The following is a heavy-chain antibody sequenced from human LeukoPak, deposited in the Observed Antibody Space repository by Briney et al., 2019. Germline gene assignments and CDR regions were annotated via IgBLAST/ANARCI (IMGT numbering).Heavy chain of an antibody. CDR3: RAYDTSGYLGAYNLDV. CDR1: GFTFSTYA. D-gene: IGHD3-22*01. CDR2: ISSIGGTT. J-gene: IGHJ6*02. V-gene: IGHV3-64*01. Sequence: GGSLRLSCAASGFTFSTYALHWVRQVPGKGLEYVSAISSIGGTTYYANSVKGRFTISRDNSKNMLYLQMNNLRAEDTAVYYCRAYDTSGYLGAYNLDVWGQGTTVTVSS.